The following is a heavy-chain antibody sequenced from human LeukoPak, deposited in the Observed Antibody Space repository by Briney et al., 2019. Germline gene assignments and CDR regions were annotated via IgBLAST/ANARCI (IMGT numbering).Heavy chain of an antibody. V-gene: IGHV3-48*03. J-gene: IGHJ5*02. CDR1: GFTFSSYE. CDR3: AKDYCRGTSCYLNWFDP. CDR2: ISSSGSTI. D-gene: IGHD2-2*01. Sequence: QPGGSLRLSCAASGFTFSSYEMNWVRQAPGKGLEWVSYISSSGSTIYYADSVKGRFTISRDNAKNSLYLQMNSLRAEDTAVYYCAKDYCRGTSCYLNWFDPWGQGTLVTVSS.